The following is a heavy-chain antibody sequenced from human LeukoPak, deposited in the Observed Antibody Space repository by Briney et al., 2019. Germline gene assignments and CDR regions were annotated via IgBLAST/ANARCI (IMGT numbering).Heavy chain of an antibody. CDR3: ARVGSSGYQGPFDL. J-gene: IGHJ2*01. D-gene: IGHD3-22*01. V-gene: IGHV4-38-2*01. CDR2: IYHRGST. CDR1: GYSISSGYY. Sequence: KSSETLSLTCAVSGYSISSGYYCGWIRQPPGKGLQWIGTIYHRGSTYYNPSLRSRVTVSVDTSKNQFSLKLRSVTAADTAVYFCARVGSSGYQGPFDLWGRGTLVTVSS.